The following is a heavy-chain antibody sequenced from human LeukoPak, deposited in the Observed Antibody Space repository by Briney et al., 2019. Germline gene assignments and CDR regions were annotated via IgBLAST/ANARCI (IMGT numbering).Heavy chain of an antibody. Sequence: SVKVSCKASGGTFSSYAISWVRQAPGQGLEWMGGIIPIFGTANYAQKFQGRDTITADESTSTAYMELSSLRSEDTAVYHCARLGPHYGGNPDNWFDPWGQGTLVTVSS. V-gene: IGHV1-69*13. D-gene: IGHD4-23*01. CDR1: GGTFSSYA. CDR3: ARLGPHYGGNPDNWFDP. CDR2: IIPIFGTA. J-gene: IGHJ5*02.